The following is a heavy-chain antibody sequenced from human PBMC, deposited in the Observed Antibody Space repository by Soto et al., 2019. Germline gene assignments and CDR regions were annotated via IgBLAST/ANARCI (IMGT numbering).Heavy chain of an antibody. CDR2: VSGSGGNT. J-gene: IGHJ4*02. V-gene: IGHV3-23*01. CDR3: AKLILFVSAAAGRGPFDY. D-gene: IGHD6-13*01. CDR1: GFTFSNYA. Sequence: VQLLESGGGLVQPGGSLRLSCAASGFTFSNYAMSWVRQAPGKGLEWVSAVSGSGGNTYYADSVQGRFTISRDNTKNMMNLQMISLRAEEAAVYYCAKLILFVSAAAGRGPFDYWGQGTLVTVSS.